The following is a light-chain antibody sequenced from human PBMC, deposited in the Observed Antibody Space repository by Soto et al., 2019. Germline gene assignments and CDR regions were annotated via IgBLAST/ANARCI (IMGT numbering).Light chain of an antibody. J-gene: IGKJ1*01. CDR3: QQYNSYFRT. CDR2: DTS. CDR1: QSVSIH. V-gene: IGKV3-15*01. Sequence: ETVMTQSPGTLSVSLGERATLSCRASQSVSIHLAWYQQKPGQAPRLLIYDTSTRATGIPARFSGSGSGTEFTLTISSLQPDDFATYYCQQYNSYFRTFGQGTKVDIK.